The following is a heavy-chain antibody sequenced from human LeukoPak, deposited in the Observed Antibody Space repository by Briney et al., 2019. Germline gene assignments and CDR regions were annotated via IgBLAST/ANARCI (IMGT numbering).Heavy chain of an antibody. CDR3: AKGGSGYYAPFDS. J-gene: IGHJ4*02. V-gene: IGHV3-9*03. CDR1: GFTFDDYA. CDR2: ISWNSGSI. Sequence: GRSLRLSCAASGFTFDDYAMHWVRQAPGKGLERVSGISWNSGSIAYADSVKGRFTISRDNAKNSLYLQMNSLRAEDMALYYCAKGGSGYYAPFDSWGQGTLVTVSS. D-gene: IGHD3-22*01.